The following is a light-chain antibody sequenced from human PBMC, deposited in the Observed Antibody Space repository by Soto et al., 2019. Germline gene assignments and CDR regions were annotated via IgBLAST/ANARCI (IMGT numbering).Light chain of an antibody. J-gene: IGLJ1*01. Sequence: QSVLTQPASVSGSPGQSITISCTGTSSDVGGYNFVSWYQQLPGTAPKLLIYSNNQRPSGVPDRFSGPKSGTSASLAISGLQSEDEADYYCAAWDDSLNGYVFGTGTKVTVL. CDR1: SSDVGGYN. CDR2: SNN. V-gene: IGLV1-44*01. CDR3: AAWDDSLNGYV.